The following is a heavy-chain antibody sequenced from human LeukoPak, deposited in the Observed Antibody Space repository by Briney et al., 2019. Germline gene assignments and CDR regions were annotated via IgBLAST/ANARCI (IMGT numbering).Heavy chain of an antibody. V-gene: IGHV3-33*01. J-gene: IGHJ4*02. CDR1: GFTFSSYG. CDR2: IWYDGSNK. CDR3: ARGVTTGDY. D-gene: IGHD4-11*01. Sequence: GRSLRLSCAASGFTFSSYGMHWVRQAPGKGLEWVAAIWYDGSNKYYADSVKGRFTISRDNSKNTLYLQMNSLRAEDTAVYYCARGVTTGDYWGQGTLVTVSS.